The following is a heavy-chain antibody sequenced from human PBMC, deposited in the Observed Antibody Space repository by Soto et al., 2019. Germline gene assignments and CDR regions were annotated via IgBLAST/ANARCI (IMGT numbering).Heavy chain of an antibody. CDR1: GGTFSSYT. J-gene: IGHJ6*03. Sequence: SVKVSCKASGGTFSSYTISWVRQAPGQGLEWMGRIIPILGIANYAQKFQGRVTITADKSTSTAYMELSSLRSEDTAVYYCARTGCMVTSAQCTCYYYMVVLSKGSTVTVSS. CDR2: IIPILGIA. V-gene: IGHV1-69*02. CDR3: ARTGCMVTSAQCTCYYYMVV. D-gene: IGHD5-18*01.